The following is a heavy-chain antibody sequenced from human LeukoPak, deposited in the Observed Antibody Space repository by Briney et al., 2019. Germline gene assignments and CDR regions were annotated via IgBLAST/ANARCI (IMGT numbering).Heavy chain of an antibody. V-gene: IGHV1-8*02. CDR1: GYTFTSYG. Sequence: GASVKVSCKASGYTFTSYGINWVRQATGQGLEWMGWMNPNSGNRGYAQKFQGRVTMTTNPSISTAYMELSSLRSEDTAVYYCARANGDYDYWGQGTLVTVSS. D-gene: IGHD4-17*01. J-gene: IGHJ4*02. CDR2: MNPNSGNR. CDR3: ARANGDYDY.